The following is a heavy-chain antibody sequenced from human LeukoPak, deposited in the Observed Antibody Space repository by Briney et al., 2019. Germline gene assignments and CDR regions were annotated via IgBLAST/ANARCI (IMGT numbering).Heavy chain of an antibody. J-gene: IGHJ4*02. Sequence: SSETLSLTCAVYGGSFSGYYWSWIRQPPGKGLEWIGEINHSGSTNYNPSLKGRVTISVDTSKNQFSLKLSSVTAADTAVYYCARGGYYDSSGYYPFNFDYWGQGTLVTVSS. CDR1: GGSFSGYY. D-gene: IGHD3-22*01. CDR2: INHSGST. CDR3: ARGGYYDSSGYYPFNFDY. V-gene: IGHV4-34*01.